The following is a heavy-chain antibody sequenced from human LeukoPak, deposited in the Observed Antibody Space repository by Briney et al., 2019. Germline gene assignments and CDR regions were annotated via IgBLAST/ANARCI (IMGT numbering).Heavy chain of an antibody. V-gene: IGHV3-21*01. D-gene: IGHD2-21*01. J-gene: IGHJ4*02. CDR3: ARTLNQYCGGECPTYYFDY. CDR1: GFTFSSYS. CDR2: ISSSSSYI. Sequence: GGSLRLSCAASGFTFSSYSMNWVRQAPGKGLEWVSSISSSSSYIYYAESVKGRFTISRDNAKSSLYLQMNSLRAEDTAVYYCARTLNQYCGGECPTYYFDYWGQGTLVTVSS.